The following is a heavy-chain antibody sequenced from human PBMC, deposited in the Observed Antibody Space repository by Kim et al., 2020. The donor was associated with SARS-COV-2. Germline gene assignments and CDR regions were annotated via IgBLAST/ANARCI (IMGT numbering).Heavy chain of an antibody. D-gene: IGHD1-26*01. J-gene: IGHJ4*02. Sequence: GGSLRLSCAASGFTFDDYAMHWVRQAPGKGLEWVSGISWNSGSIGYADSVKGRFTISRDNAKNSLYLQMNSLRAEDTALYYCAKDISGSSLRNFDYWGQGTLVTVSS. V-gene: IGHV3-9*01. CDR2: ISWNSGSI. CDR3: AKDISGSSLRNFDY. CDR1: GFTFDDYA.